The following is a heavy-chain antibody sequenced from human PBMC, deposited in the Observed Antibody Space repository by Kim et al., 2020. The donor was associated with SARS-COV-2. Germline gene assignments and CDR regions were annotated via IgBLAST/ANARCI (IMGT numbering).Heavy chain of an antibody. Sequence: SETLSLTCTVSGGSISSYYWSWIRQPPGKGLEWIGYIYYSGSTNYNPSLKSRVTKSVDTSKNQFSLKLSSVTAADTAVYYCARDRVYYYGMDVWGQGTTVTVSS. CDR2: IYYSGST. V-gene: IGHV4-59*01. CDR3: ARDRVYYYGMDV. CDR1: GGSISSYY. D-gene: IGHD3-10*01. J-gene: IGHJ6*02.